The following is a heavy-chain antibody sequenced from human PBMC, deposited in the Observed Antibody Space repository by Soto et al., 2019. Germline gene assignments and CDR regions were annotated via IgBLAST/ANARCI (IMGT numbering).Heavy chain of an antibody. D-gene: IGHD2-15*01. V-gene: IGHV3-23*01. J-gene: IGHJ4*02. CDR1: GFTFSDNA. CDR3: AKDWVSGSSPY. Sequence: VGSLRLSCSASGFTFSDNAMSWVRQTPGKGLEWVSSISGSASVTSYADSVKGRFTISRDNSKNVLYLQMNSLRAEDTAVYYCAKDWVSGSSPYWGQGTLDTVSS. CDR2: ISGSASVT.